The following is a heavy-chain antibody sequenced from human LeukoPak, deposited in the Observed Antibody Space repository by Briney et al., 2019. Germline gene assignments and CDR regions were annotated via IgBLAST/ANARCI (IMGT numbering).Heavy chain of an antibody. J-gene: IGHJ4*02. V-gene: IGHV3-49*04. Sequence: QSGGSLRLSCTTSGFTSGDYAMNWVRQAPGKGLEWVSFIRSKGYGDTTQYAASVKGRFTISRDDSRSIAYLQMNSLKTEDTAVYYCTREADMFYYDSSEAFDYWGQGTLVTVSS. CDR1: GFTSGDYA. CDR3: TREADMFYYDSSEAFDY. D-gene: IGHD3-22*01. CDR2: IRSKGYGDTT.